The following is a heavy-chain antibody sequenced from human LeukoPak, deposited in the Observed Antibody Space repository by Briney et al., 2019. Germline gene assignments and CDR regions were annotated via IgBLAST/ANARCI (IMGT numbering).Heavy chain of an antibody. CDR1: GFTFEDNG. D-gene: IGHD5-12*01. CDR3: AKVLVATGMFDY. Sequence: GGSLRLSCAASGFTFEDNGMSWVRQAPGKGLEWVSAISGSGGSTYYADSVKGRFTISRDNSKNTLYLQMNSLRAEDTAVYYCAKVLVATGMFDYWGQGTLVTVSS. CDR2: ISGSGGST. J-gene: IGHJ4*02. V-gene: IGHV3-23*01.